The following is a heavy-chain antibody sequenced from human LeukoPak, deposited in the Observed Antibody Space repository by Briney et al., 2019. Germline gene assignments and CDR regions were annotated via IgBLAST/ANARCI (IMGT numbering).Heavy chain of an antibody. CDR3: ARGTRFVTAIMNWFDP. CDR2: INPNSGGT. D-gene: IGHD2-2*02. V-gene: IGHV1-2*02. CDR1: GYTFTGYY. Sequence: ASVKVSCKASGYTFTGYYMHWVRQAPGQGLEWMGWINPNSGGTNYAQKFQGRVTMTRDTSISTAYMELSRLRSDDTAVYYCARGTRFVTAIMNWFDPWGQGTLVTVSS. J-gene: IGHJ5*02.